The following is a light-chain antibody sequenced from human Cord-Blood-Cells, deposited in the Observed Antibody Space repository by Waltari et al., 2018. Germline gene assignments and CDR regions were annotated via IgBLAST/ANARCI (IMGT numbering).Light chain of an antibody. J-gene: IGLJ3*02. Sequence: QSPLPPPASASGSPGESITISCTGSSSDVGDYNHVSWYQQHPGKAPNLMIYDVSNRHSGVSKRFSGSKSGNTASLTISGLQAEDEADYYCSSYTSSSTLVFGGGTKL. V-gene: IGLV2-14*03. CDR1: SSDVGDYNH. CDR2: DVS. CDR3: SSYTSSSTLV.